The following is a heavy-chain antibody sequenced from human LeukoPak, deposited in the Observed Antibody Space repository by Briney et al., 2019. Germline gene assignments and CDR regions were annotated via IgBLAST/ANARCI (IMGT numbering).Heavy chain of an antibody. CDR3: ARGSGQQDFDY. CDR1: GYTFTSYG. J-gene: IGHJ4*02. CDR2: ISAYNGNT. D-gene: IGHD6-13*01. Sequence: ASVKVSCKASGYTFTSYGISWVRQAPGQGLEWMGWISAYNGNTNYAQKFQGRVTITADESTSTAYMELSSLRSEDTAVYYCARGSGQQDFDYWGQGTLVTVSS. V-gene: IGHV1-18*01.